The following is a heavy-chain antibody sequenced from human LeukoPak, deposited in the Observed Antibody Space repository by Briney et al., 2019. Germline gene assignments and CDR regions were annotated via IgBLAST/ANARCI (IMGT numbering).Heavy chain of an antibody. D-gene: IGHD2-8*01. Sequence: GGSLRLSCAASGFTFSSYAMHWVRQAPGKGLEWVAVISYDGSNKYYADSAKGRYTISRDNSKNTLYLQMNSLRAEDTAVYYCARDVYPRGVYYGLDVWGQGTTVTVSS. V-gene: IGHV3-30-3*01. CDR2: ISYDGSNK. CDR1: GFTFSSYA. CDR3: ARDVYPRGVYYGLDV. J-gene: IGHJ6*02.